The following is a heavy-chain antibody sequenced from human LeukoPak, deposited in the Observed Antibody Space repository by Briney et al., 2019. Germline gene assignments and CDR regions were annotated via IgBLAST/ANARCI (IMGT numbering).Heavy chain of an antibody. Sequence: AGGSLRLSCAASGFTFSSYGMHWVRQAPGKGLEWVAVISYDGSNKYYADSVKGRFTISRDNSKNTLYLQMNSLRAEDTAVYYCAKGSGSYSTGPFDPWGQGTLVTVSS. CDR1: GFTFSSYG. V-gene: IGHV3-30*18. CDR3: AKGSGSYSTGPFDP. J-gene: IGHJ5*02. CDR2: ISYDGSNK. D-gene: IGHD1-26*01.